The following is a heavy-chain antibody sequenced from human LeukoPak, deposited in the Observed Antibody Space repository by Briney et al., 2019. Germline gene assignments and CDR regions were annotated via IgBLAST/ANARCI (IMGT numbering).Heavy chain of an antibody. J-gene: IGHJ3*02. CDR3: ARGHLRVRITMIVAAKAHAFDI. V-gene: IGHV4-34*01. CDR2: INHSGST. Sequence: SDTLSLTCAVYGGSFSGYYWSWIRQPPGKGLEWIGEINHSGSTNYNPSLKSRVTISVDTSKNQFSLKLSSVTAADTAVYYCARGHLRVRITMIVAAKAHAFDIWGQGTMVTVSS. CDR1: GGSFSGYY. D-gene: IGHD3-22*01.